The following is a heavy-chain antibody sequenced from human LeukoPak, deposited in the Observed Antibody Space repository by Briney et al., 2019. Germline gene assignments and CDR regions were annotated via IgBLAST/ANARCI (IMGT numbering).Heavy chain of an antibody. Sequence: ASVKVSCKVSGYTLTELAMHWVRQAPGKGLEGMGGFDPEDGETIYAQKFQGRVTMTEDTSTDTAYMELSSLRSEDTAVYYCATPYGGKDDYWGQGTLVTVSS. V-gene: IGHV1-24*01. J-gene: IGHJ4*02. D-gene: IGHD4-23*01. CDR2: FDPEDGET. CDR3: ATPYGGKDDY. CDR1: GYTLTELA.